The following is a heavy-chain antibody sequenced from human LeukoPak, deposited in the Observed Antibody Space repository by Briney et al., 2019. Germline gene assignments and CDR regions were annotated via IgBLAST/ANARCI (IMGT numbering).Heavy chain of an antibody. V-gene: IGHV1-69*05. J-gene: IGHJ4*02. CDR3: ASEYCSGGSCFALFDY. CDR2: IIPIFGTA. CDR1: GGTFSSYA. Sequence: SVKVSCKAAGGTFSSYAISWVRQAPGQGLEWMGRIIPIFGTANYAQKFQGRVTITTDESTSTAYMELSSLRSEDTAVYYCASEYCSGGSCFALFDYWGQGTLVTVSS. D-gene: IGHD2-15*01.